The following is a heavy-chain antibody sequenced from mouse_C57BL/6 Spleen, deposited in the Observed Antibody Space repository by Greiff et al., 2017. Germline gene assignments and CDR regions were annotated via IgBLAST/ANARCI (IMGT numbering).Heavy chain of an antibody. CDR1: GFNIKDDY. Sequence: VQLQQSGAELVRPGASVKLSCTASGFNIKDDYMHWVKQRPEQGLEWIGWIDPENGDTEYASKFQGKATITADTSSNTAYLQLSSLTSEDTAVYDCTTYGSSFQAWFAYWGQGTLVTVSA. J-gene: IGHJ3*01. CDR2: IDPENGDT. V-gene: IGHV14-4*01. CDR3: TTYGSSFQAWFAY. D-gene: IGHD1-1*01.